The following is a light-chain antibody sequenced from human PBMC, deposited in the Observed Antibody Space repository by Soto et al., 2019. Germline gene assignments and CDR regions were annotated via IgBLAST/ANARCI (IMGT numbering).Light chain of an antibody. CDR3: QQYSNWLT. CDR2: GAS. CDR1: QSVSSN. Sequence: ERVVTQSPATLSVSPGERATLSCRASQSVSSNLAWYQQKPGQAPRLLIYGASTRATGIPARFSGSGSGTDFTLTISSLQSEDFAVYYCQQYSNWLTLGGGTKVEIK. V-gene: IGKV3-15*01. J-gene: IGKJ4*01.